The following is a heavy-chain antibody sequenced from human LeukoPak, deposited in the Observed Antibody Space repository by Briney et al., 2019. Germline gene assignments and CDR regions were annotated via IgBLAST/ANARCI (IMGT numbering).Heavy chain of an antibody. V-gene: IGHV4-34*01. CDR3: ARAEGRGYDYVWGSYHY. CDR1: GGSFSGYY. D-gene: IGHD3-16*02. J-gene: IGHJ4*02. CDR2: INHSGST. Sequence: SETLSLTCAVYGGSFSGYYWSWIRQPPGKGLEWIGEINHSGSTNYNPSLKSRVTISVDTSKNQFSLKLSSVTAADTAVYYCARAEGRGYDYVWGSYHYWGQGTLVTVSP.